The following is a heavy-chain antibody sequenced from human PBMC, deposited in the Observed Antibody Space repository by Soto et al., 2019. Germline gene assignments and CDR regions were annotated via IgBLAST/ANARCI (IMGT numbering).Heavy chain of an antibody. CDR1: GFTLTNYY. CDR3: ARKLELRGSYYYYYDMDV. D-gene: IGHD1-7*01. Sequence: GASVKVSCKASGFTLTNYYIHWLRQTPGQGLEWMGIINPSSGDTHYAQKFQGRVTMTRDTSISTAYMELSRLRSDDTAVYYCARKLELRGSYYYYYDMDVWGQGTTVTVSS. V-gene: IGHV1-2*02. J-gene: IGHJ6*02. CDR2: INPSSGDT.